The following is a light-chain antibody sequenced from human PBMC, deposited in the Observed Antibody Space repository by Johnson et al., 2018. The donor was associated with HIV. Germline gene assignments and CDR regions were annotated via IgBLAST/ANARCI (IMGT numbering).Light chain of an antibody. J-gene: IGLJ1*01. CDR2: DNY. Sequence: QSVLTQPPSVSAAPGQKVTISCSGSSSNFGNYYVYWYQQIPGTAPKLLIYDNYKRPSGIPDRFSGSKSGTSATLGITGLQTGDEADYYCGTWDSRLIAYFFGTGPKVTVL. CDR3: GTWDSRLIAYF. CDR1: SSNFGNYY. V-gene: IGLV1-51*01.